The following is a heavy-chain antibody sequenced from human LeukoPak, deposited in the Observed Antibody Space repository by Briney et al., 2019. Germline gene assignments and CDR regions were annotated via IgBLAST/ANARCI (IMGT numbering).Heavy chain of an antibody. CDR3: AKDSKGSYYYDSSGYYSHYYYGMDV. J-gene: IGHJ6*02. V-gene: IGHV3-9*01. D-gene: IGHD3-22*01. Sequence: GRSLRLSCAASGFTIDDYAMHWVRQAPGKGLEWVSGISWNSGSIGYADSVKGRFTISRDNAKNSLYLQMNSLRAEDTALYYCAKDSKGSYYYDSSGYYSHYYYGMDVWGQGTTVTVSS. CDR1: GFTIDDYA. CDR2: ISWNSGSI.